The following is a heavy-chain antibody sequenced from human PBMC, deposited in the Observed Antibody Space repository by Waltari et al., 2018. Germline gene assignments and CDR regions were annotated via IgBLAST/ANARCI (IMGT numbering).Heavy chain of an antibody. Sequence: QAQLQESGPGLVKPSETLSLTCTVPVGSISSHYGSWIRQPPGKGLEWIGYIYYSGSTNYNPSLKSRVTISVDTSKNQFSLKLSSVTAADTAVYYCARGTHSSARVDYWGQGTLVTVSS. CDR1: VGSISSHY. J-gene: IGHJ4*02. CDR2: IYYSGST. CDR3: ARGTHSSARVDY. D-gene: IGHD3-22*01. V-gene: IGHV4-59*11.